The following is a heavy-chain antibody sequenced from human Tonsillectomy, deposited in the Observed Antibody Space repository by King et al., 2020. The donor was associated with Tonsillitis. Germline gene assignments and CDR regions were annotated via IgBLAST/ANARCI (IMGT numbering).Heavy chain of an antibody. D-gene: IGHD1-14*01. CDR3: ARDEPHGYTTALGAFDI. V-gene: IGHV1-18*01. J-gene: IGHJ3*02. CDR2: ISPYNGNS. Sequence: VQLVESGREVKKPGASVKVSCKASGYIFTNFGINWVRQAPGQGLEWMGWISPYNGNSNSAQTLQGRLTMTTDTSTTTAHMELRSLRSNDTAFYYCARDEPHGYTTALGAFDIWGQGNMVTVPS. CDR1: GYIFTNFG.